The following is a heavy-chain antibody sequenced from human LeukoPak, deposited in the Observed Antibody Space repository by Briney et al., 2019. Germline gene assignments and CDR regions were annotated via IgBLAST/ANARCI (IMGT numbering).Heavy chain of an antibody. CDR1: GFTFSNAW. CDR3: TTGLPMVATYTYYFDY. Sequence: PGGSLRLSCAASGFTFSNAWMSWVRQAPGKGLEWVGRIKSKTDGGTTDYAAPVKGRFAISRDDSKNTLYLQMNSLKTEDTAVYYCTTGLPMVATYTYYFDYWGQGTLVTVSS. D-gene: IGHD5-12*01. CDR2: IKSKTDGGTT. V-gene: IGHV3-15*01. J-gene: IGHJ4*02.